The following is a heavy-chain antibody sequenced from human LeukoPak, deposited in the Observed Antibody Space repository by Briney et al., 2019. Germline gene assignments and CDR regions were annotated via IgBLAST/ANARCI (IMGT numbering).Heavy chain of an antibody. V-gene: IGHV1-2*02. J-gene: IGHJ4*02. D-gene: IGHD4-11*01. CDR1: GYTFTCYY. CDR3: ARLYSNYPHAGGRPDY. Sequence: ASVKVSCKASGYTFTCYYMHWVRQAPGQGLEWMGWINPNSGGTNYAQKFQGRVTMTRDTSISTVYMELSRLRSDDTAVYYCARLYSNYPHAGGRPDYWGQGTLVTVSS. CDR2: INPNSGGT.